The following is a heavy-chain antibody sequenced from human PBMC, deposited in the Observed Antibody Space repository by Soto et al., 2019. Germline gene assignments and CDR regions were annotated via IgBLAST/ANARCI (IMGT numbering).Heavy chain of an antibody. D-gene: IGHD2-15*01. CDR3: AARPRYCSVGSCDGYGMAV. CDR1: GFTFSNAW. J-gene: IGHJ6*02. Sequence: EVQLVESGGGLVKPGGSLRLSCAASGFTFSNAWMNWVRQAPGKGLEWVGRIKSKTDGGTTDYAAPVKGRFTISRDESNTPRQLQVTSRETEDYAGYYGAARPRYCSVGSCDGYGMAVRGQGTTVTVSS. V-gene: IGHV3-15*07. CDR2: IKSKTDGGTT.